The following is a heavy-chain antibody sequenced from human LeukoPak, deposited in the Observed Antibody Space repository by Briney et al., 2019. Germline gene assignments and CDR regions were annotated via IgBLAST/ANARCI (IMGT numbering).Heavy chain of an antibody. D-gene: IGHD4-17*01. J-gene: IGHJ4*02. CDR3: ARGYDYGDYGVVE. CDR1: GFTFSNYG. CDR2: ISSNGRNK. Sequence: GSLRLSCAASGFTFSNYGMHWVRQAPGKGLEWVAVISSNGRNKYYADSVRGRFTISRDNSKNTLYLQMNSLRAEDTAVYYCARGYDYGDYGVVEWGQGTLVTVSS. V-gene: IGHV3-30*03.